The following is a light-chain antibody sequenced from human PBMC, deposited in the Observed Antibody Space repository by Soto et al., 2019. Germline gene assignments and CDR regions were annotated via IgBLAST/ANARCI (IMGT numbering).Light chain of an antibody. CDR3: QQLNSYPFT. CDR1: QGISSA. CDR2: DAS. V-gene: IGKV1-13*02. J-gene: IGKJ5*01. Sequence: AIHLTQSPSSLSASVGDRVTITCRASQGISSALAWYQHKPGRPPRVLIYDASSLQSGVPSRFSGSESWTECTLTISSLQPEDSATYYCQQLNSYPFTFGQGTRLEIK.